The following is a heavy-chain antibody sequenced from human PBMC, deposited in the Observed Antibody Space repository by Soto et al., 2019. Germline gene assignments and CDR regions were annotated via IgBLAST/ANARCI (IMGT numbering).Heavy chain of an antibody. J-gene: IGHJ4*02. D-gene: IGHD7-27*01. CDR1: GGSISSGGYF. CDR2: IYNSGTT. CDR3: TSGPSGDKVDY. V-gene: IGHV4-30-4*01. Sequence: QVQLQESGPGLVKPSQTLSLTCTVSGGSISSGGYFWSWIRQPPGKGLEWIGHIYNSGTTYNNPSPKSRVTMSVDTSMNQFSLKRSSVTAADTAVYYCTSGPSGDKVDYWGQGALVTVSS.